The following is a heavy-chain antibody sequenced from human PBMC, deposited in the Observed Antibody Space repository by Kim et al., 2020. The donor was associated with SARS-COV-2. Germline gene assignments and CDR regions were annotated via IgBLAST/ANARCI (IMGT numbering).Heavy chain of an antibody. CDR1: GYTFTGYY. D-gene: IGHD3-3*01. CDR3: ASRNDFWSGYGLRPADY. J-gene: IGHJ4*02. V-gene: IGHV1-2*02. CDR2: INPNSGGT. Sequence: ASVKVSCKASGYTFTGYYMHWVRQAPGQGLEWMGWINPNSGGTKYAQKFQGRVTMTRDTSISTAYMEVSSLRSDDTAVYYCASRNDFWSGYGLRPADYWGQGTLFTVSS.